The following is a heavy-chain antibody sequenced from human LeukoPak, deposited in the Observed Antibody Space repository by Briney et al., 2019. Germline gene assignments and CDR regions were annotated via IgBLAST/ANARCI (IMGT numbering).Heavy chain of an antibody. V-gene: IGHV4-34*01. D-gene: IGHD3-3*01. CDR3: ARGGFWSGYYTNYYYGMDV. J-gene: IGHJ6*02. CDR1: GGSFSGYY. Sequence: PSETLSLTCAVYGGSFSGYYWSWIRQPPGKGLEWIREINHSGSTNYNPSLKSRVTIPVDTSKNQFSLKLSSVTAADTAVYYCARGGFWSGYYTNYYYGMDVWGQGTTVTVSS. CDR2: INHSGST.